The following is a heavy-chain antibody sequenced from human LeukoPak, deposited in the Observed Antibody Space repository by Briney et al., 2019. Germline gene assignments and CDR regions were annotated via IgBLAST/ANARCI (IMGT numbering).Heavy chain of an antibody. CDR2: IIPIFGTA. D-gene: IGHD5-18*01. V-gene: IGHV1-69*05. CDR1: GGTFSSYA. J-gene: IGHJ4*02. CDR3: ARDGWIQLWPRGDY. Sequence: ASVKVSCKASGGTFSSYAISWVRQAPGQGLEWMGGIIPIFGTANYAQKLQGRVTMTTDTSTSTAYMELRSLRSDDTAVYYCARDGWIQLWPRGDYWGQGTLVTVSS.